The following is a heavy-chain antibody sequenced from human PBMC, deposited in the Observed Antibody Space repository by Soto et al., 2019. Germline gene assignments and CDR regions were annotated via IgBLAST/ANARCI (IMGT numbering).Heavy chain of an antibody. CDR1: GYTFTSYG. J-gene: IGHJ6*02. V-gene: IGHV1-18*04. Sequence: ASVKVSCKASGYTFTSYGISWVRQAPGQGLEWMGWISAYNGNTNYAQKLQGRDTMTTDTSTSTAYMELRSLRSDDTAVYYCARDRRITMVRGVPKTVYYYYYYGMDVWGQGTTVTVSS. D-gene: IGHD3-10*01. CDR2: ISAYNGNT. CDR3: ARDRRITMVRGVPKTVYYYYYYGMDV.